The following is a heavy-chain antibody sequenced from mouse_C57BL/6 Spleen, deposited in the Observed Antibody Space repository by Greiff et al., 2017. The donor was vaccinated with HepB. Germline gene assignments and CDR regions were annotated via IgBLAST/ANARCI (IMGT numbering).Heavy chain of an antibody. Sequence: QVQLQQSGAELARPGTSVKLSCKASGYTFTSYWMHWVKQRPGQGLEWIGVIDPSDSYTNYNQKFKGKATLTVDTSSSTAYMQLSSLTSEDSAVYDCARGYDSYAMDYWGQGTSVTVSS. J-gene: IGHJ4*01. CDR1: GYTFTSYW. V-gene: IGHV1-59*01. D-gene: IGHD2-2*01. CDR2: IDPSDSYT. CDR3: ARGYDSYAMDY.